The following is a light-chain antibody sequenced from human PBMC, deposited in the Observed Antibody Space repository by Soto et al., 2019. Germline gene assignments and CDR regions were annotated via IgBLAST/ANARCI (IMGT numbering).Light chain of an antibody. V-gene: IGKV3-20*01. CDR2: GAS. CDR1: QSVSSTY. J-gene: IGKJ2*01. Sequence: EIVLPQSPGTLSLSPGERATLSCRASQSVSSTYIAWYQQNPGRAPRLLIYGASSRATGIPDRFSGSGSGTDFTLTISRLEPEDFAVYFCQQYGRSPPFTFGRGTKVEIK. CDR3: QQYGRSPPFT.